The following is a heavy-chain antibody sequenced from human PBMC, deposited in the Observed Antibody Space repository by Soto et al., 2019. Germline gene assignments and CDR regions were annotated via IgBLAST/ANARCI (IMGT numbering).Heavy chain of an antibody. D-gene: IGHD5-12*01. CDR2: IKSKTDGGTT. J-gene: IGHJ4*02. V-gene: IGHV3-15*07. CDR3: TTEGYNYLFGY. CDR1: GFTFSSYS. Sequence: PGGSLRLSCAASGFTFSSYSMNWVRQAPGKGLEWVGRIKSKTDGGTTDYAAPVKGRFTISRDDSKNTLYLQMNSLKTEDTAVYYCTTEGYNYLFGYWGQGTLVTVSS.